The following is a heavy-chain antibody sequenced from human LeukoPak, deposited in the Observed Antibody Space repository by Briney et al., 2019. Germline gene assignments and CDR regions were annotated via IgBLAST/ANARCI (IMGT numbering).Heavy chain of an antibody. D-gene: IGHD6-13*01. CDR1: GFTFSAYY. CDR3: VKVLQQPLARHAFYI. Sequence: GGSLRLSCSASGFTFSAYYMHWVRQAPGKGLEYVSTISSNGDNTYYADSVKGRFTISRDNSKNTLYLQMSSLKAEDTAVYYCVKVLQQPLARHAFYIWGEGRMGTVSS. CDR2: ISSNGDNT. J-gene: IGHJ3*02. V-gene: IGHV3-64D*06.